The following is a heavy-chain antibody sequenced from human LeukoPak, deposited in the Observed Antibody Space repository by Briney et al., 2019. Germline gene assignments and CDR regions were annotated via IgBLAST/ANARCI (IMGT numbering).Heavy chain of an antibody. CDR3: ARGPIYDFWSGYYFGNNWFDP. J-gene: IGHJ5*02. CDR2: INTNTGNP. Sequence: ASVTVSCSASGYTFTSYAMNWVRQAPGQGLEWMGWINTNTGNPTYAQGFTGRFVFSLDTSVSTAYLQISSLKAEDTAVYYCARGPIYDFWSGYYFGNNWFDPWGQGTLVTVSS. D-gene: IGHD3-3*01. CDR1: GYTFTSYA. V-gene: IGHV7-4-1*02.